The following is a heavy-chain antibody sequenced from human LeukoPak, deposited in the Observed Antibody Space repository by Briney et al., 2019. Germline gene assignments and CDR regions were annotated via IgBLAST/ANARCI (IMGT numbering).Heavy chain of an antibody. D-gene: IGHD2-21*02. CDR2: INNDGSGT. CDR1: GFTFSSYW. CDR3: ARDFTVVVTAMNYGMDV. Sequence: GGSLRLSCAASGFTFSSYWMHWVRQAPGKGPVWVSRINNDGSGTTYADSVKGRFTISRDDAKNTLYLQMNSLRAEDTAVYYCARDFTVVVTAMNYGMDVWGQGTTVTVSS. J-gene: IGHJ6*02. V-gene: IGHV3-74*01.